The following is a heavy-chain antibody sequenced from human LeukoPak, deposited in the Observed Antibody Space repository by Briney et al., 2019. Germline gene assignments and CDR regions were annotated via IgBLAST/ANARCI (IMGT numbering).Heavy chain of an antibody. CDR3: AREASGSSWYDSYNWFDP. CDR2: ISSSSSTI. Sequence: GGSLRLSCAASGFTFSSYSMNWVRQAPGKGLEWVSYISSSSSTIYYADSVKGRFTISRDNAKNSLYLQMNSLRAEDTAVYYCAREASGSSWYDSYNWFDPWGQGTLVTVSS. J-gene: IGHJ5*02. D-gene: IGHD6-13*01. CDR1: GFTFSSYS. V-gene: IGHV3-48*01.